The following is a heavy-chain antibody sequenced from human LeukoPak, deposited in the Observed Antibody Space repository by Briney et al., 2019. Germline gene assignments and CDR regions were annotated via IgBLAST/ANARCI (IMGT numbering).Heavy chain of an antibody. Sequence: GGSLRLSCAASGFTFSSYAMSWVRQTPARGLEWVSSLRGDGETFYADSVKGRFTLSRDESRNTVYLQLNNLRVEDTAIYYCAKASWVSSADAVLWGQGTLVTVSS. D-gene: IGHD3-10*01. J-gene: IGHJ4*02. V-gene: IGHV3-23*01. CDR2: LRGDGET. CDR3: AKASWVSSADAVL. CDR1: GFTFSSYA.